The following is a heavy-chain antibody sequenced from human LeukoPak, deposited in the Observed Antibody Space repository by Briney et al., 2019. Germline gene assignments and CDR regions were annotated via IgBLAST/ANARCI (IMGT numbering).Heavy chain of an antibody. V-gene: IGHV3-30-3*01. CDR2: ISYDGSNK. J-gene: IGHJ6*02. Sequence: GRSLGLSCAASGFTFSSYAMHWVRQAPGKGLEWVAVISYDGSNKYYADSVKGRFTISRDNSKNTLYLQMNSLRAEDTAVYYCAILIYGSGRRLSDVWGQGTTVTVSS. CDR3: AILIYGSGRRLSDV. CDR1: GFTFSSYA. D-gene: IGHD3-10*01.